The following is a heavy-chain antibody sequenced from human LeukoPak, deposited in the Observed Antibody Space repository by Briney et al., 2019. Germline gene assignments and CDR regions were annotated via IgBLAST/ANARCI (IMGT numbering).Heavy chain of an antibody. CDR2: VYYSGST. CDR1: GGSMTGTSYY. CDR3: ARNVSAGYFDY. Sequence: SGTLSLTCTVSGGSMTGTSYYWACIRPPPGKGLVWVGSVYYSGSTSYSPSLMSRVTISVDTSKNQFSLRLSSVTAADTAVYYCARNVSAGYFDYWGRGTLVTVSS. D-gene: IGHD2-8*01. V-gene: IGHV4-39*01. J-gene: IGHJ4*02.